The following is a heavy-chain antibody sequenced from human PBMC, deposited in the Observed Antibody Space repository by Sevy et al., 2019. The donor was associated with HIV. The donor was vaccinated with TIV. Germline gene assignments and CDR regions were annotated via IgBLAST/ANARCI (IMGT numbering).Heavy chain of an antibody. V-gene: IGHV3-48*01. CDR1: GFTFSSYD. J-gene: IGHJ6*02. CDR2: ISSSSSHI. D-gene: IGHD3-16*01. Sequence: GGSLRLSCVASGFTFSSYDMNWVRQAPGKGVEWVSYISSSSSHIYYADSVKGRFTISRDNAKNSLYVQMNSLRAEDTAVYYCARDKLQTTGSLGDYYYGLDVWGQGTRVTVSS. CDR3: ARDKLQTTGSLGDYYYGLDV.